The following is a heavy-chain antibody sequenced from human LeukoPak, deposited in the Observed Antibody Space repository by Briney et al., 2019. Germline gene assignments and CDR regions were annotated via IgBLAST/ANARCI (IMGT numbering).Heavy chain of an antibody. CDR1: GFTFSSYA. CDR2: ISYDGSNK. Sequence: SGGSLRLSCAASGFTFSSYAMHWVRQAPGKGLEWVAVISYDGSNKYYADSVKGRFTISRDNSKNTLYLQMNSLRAADTAVYYCAKGGRDSMLRGVLSFPYYYYMDVWGIGTTVTISS. CDR3: AKGGRDSMLRGVLSFPYYYYMDV. V-gene: IGHV3-30*04. D-gene: IGHD3-10*01. J-gene: IGHJ6*03.